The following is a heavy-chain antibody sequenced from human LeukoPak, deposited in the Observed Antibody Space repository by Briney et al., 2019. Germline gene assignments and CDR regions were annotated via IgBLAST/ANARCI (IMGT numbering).Heavy chain of an antibody. CDR3: AKGQVVVVVAATQVGAFDI. D-gene: IGHD2-15*01. J-gene: IGHJ3*02. Sequence: GGSLRLSCAASGFTFSSYAMSWVRQAPGKGLEWVSAISGSGGSTYHADSVKGRFTISRDNSKNTLYLQMNSLRAEDTAVYYCAKGQVVVVVAATQVGAFDIWGQGTMVTVSS. CDR2: ISGSGGST. CDR1: GFTFSSYA. V-gene: IGHV3-23*01.